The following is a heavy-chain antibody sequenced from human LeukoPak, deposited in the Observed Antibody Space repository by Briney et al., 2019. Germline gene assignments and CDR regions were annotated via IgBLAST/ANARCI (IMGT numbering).Heavy chain of an antibody. CDR1: GGSISSYY. D-gene: IGHD1-26*01. CDR2: IYYSGST. CDR3: AAVKGGYSGSVTADY. V-gene: IGHV4-59*01. J-gene: IGHJ4*02. Sequence: PSETLSLTCTVSGGSISSYYWSWIRQPPGKGLEWIGYIYYSGSTNYNPSLKSRVTISVDTSKNQFSLKLSSVTAADTAVYYCAAVKGGYSGSVTADYWGQGTLVTVSS.